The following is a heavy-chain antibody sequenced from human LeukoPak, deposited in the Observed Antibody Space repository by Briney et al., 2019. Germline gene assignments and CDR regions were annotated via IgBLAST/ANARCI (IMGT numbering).Heavy chain of an antibody. CDR1: DGSFNSYY. J-gene: IGHJ6*02. Sequence: SETLSLTCSVSDGSFNSYYWNWIRRPPGKGLEWIGYIYYNGNTNYSPSLKSRVTMSVDTSKNLFSLKVSPVTAADTAVYYCARGRSNYYGMDVWGQGTTVTVSS. D-gene: IGHD1-26*01. CDR3: ARGRSNYYGMDV. CDR2: IYYNGNT. V-gene: IGHV4-59*01.